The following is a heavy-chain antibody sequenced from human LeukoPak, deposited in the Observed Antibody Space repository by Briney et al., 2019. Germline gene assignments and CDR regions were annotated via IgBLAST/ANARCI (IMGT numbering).Heavy chain of an antibody. CDR1: GGSISSGGYY. D-gene: IGHD7-27*01. Sequence: SETLSLTCTVSGGSISSGGYYWSWIRQHPRKGLEWIGYIYYSGSTYYNPSLKSRVTISVDTSKNQFSLKLSSVTAADTAVYYCAREGLGTVNDAFDIWGQGTMVTVSS. CDR2: IYYSGST. J-gene: IGHJ3*02. CDR3: AREGLGTVNDAFDI. V-gene: IGHV4-31*03.